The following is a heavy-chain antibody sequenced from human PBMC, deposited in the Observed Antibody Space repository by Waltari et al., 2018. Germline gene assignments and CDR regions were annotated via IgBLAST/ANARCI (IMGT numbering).Heavy chain of an antibody. V-gene: IGHV3-30*02. CDR2: IHQDEISK. D-gene: IGHD2-2*01. Sequence: QVQLVESGGGVVQPGGSLRLSCAVSGFTFSAYGMHWVRQSPGKGLEWVSYIHQDEISKDYADSVKGRFTISRDNSKNTVYLHMDSLRAEDTALYYCSKDSDAFYIDYWGQGVLVTVSS. CDR1: GFTFSAYG. CDR3: SKDSDAFYIDY. J-gene: IGHJ4*02.